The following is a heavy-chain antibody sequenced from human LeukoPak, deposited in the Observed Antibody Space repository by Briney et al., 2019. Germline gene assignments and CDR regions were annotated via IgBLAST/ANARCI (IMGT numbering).Heavy chain of an antibody. V-gene: IGHV4-39*02. CDR1: GGSISSSYYY. Sequence: SETLSLTCTVSGGSISSSYYYWGWIRQPPGKGLEWIGSIYYSGSTYYNPSLKSRVSLSVDTSKNQFSLRLTSVTAADAAVYYCARDRGRSAYYMDVWGKGTTVTVSS. CDR3: ARDRGRSAYYMDV. CDR2: IYYSGST. D-gene: IGHD3-10*01. J-gene: IGHJ6*03.